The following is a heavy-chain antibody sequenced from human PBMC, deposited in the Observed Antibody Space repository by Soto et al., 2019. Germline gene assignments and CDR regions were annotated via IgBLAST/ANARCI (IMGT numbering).Heavy chain of an antibody. CDR3: ARAVYCGDDCYSYGMDV. J-gene: IGHJ6*02. V-gene: IGHV1-2*02. CDR1: GYSFTDDY. D-gene: IGHD2-21*02. CDR2: INPHSGST. Sequence: QVQVVQSGAEVKKPGASVKISCKTSGYSFTDDYLHWVRQAPGQGLEWVGWINPHSGSTNFAQKFLGRVSMTRDPSISKAYMELFSLTSDDTAIYYCARAVYCGDDCYSYGMDVWGQGTTVTVSS.